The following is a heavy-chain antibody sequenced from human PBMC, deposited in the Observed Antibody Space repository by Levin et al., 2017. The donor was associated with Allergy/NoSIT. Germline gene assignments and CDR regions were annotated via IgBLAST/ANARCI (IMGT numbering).Heavy chain of an antibody. CDR3: AAGPYCSSTSCYVWADYDYYYMDV. Sequence: SQTLSLTCTVSGGSISSGSYYWSWIRQPAGKGLEWIGRIYTSGSTNYNPSLKSRVTISVDTSKNQFSLKLSSVTAADTAVYYCAAGPYCSSTSCYVWADYDYYYMDVWGKGTTVTVSS. V-gene: IGHV4-61*02. J-gene: IGHJ6*03. D-gene: IGHD2-2*01. CDR2: IYTSGST. CDR1: GGSISSGSYY.